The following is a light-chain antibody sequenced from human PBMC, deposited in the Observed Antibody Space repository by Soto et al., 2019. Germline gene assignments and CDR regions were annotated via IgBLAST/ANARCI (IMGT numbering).Light chain of an antibody. Sequence: QPVLTQPPSVSGAPGQRVTISCTGSRSNIGAGYDVHWYQQLPGTAPKLLIDGNTNRPSGIPDRFSGSKSGTSASLAITGLQAEDEADYYCQSYDINXSGVVXXXGTKLXVL. V-gene: IGLV1-40*01. CDR3: QSYDINXSGVV. J-gene: IGLJ2*01. CDR2: GNT. CDR1: RSNIGAGYD.